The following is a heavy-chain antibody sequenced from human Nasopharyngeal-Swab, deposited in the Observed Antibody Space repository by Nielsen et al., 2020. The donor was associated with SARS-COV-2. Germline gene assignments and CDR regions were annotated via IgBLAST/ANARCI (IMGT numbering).Heavy chain of an antibody. CDR2: ISYDGSNK. CDR3: AKDWGYKSDYYYYMDV. CDR1: GFTFSSYD. J-gene: IGHJ6*03. Sequence: GGSLRLSCAASGFTFSSYDMHWVRQAPGKGLEWVAVISYDGSNKYYADSVKGRFTISRDNSKNTLYLQMNSLRAEDTAVYYCAKDWGYKSDYYYYMDVWGKGTTVTVSS. D-gene: IGHD5-18*01. V-gene: IGHV3-30*18.